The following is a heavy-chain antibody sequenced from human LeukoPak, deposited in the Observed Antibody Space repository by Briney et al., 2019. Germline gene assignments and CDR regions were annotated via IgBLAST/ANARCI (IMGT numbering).Heavy chain of an antibody. Sequence: ASVKVSCKASGYTFTGYYMHWVRQAPGQGLEWMGWINPNSGGTNYAQKFQGRVTMTRGTSISTAYMELSRLRSDDTAVYYCARDNSGYDPNWFDPWGQGTLVTVSS. CDR2: INPNSGGT. J-gene: IGHJ5*02. CDR1: GYTFTGYY. CDR3: ARDNSGYDPNWFDP. V-gene: IGHV1-2*02. D-gene: IGHD5-12*01.